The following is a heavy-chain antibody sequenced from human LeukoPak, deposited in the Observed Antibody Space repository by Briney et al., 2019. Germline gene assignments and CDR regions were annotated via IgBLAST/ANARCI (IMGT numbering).Heavy chain of an antibody. CDR1: GGSISSSSYY. Sequence: PSETLSLTCTVSGGSISSSSYYWGWIRQPPGKGLEWIGSIYHSGSTYYNPSLKSRVTISVDTSKNQFSLKLSSVTAADTAVYYCARVILGGGWLSFFDYWGQGTLVTVSS. J-gene: IGHJ4*02. CDR3: ARVILGGGWLSFFDY. CDR2: IYHSGST. D-gene: IGHD3-22*01. V-gene: IGHV4-39*07.